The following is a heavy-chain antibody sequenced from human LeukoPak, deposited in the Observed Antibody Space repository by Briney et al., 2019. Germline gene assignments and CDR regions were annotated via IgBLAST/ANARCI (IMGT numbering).Heavy chain of an antibody. CDR3: VKVPDYDILTGYLDY. D-gene: IGHD3-9*01. V-gene: IGHV3-64D*06. J-gene: IGHJ4*02. CDR2: ISSNGGST. CDR1: GFTFSSYA. Sequence: GGSLRLSCSASGFTFSSYAMHWVRQAPGKELEYVSAISSNGGSTYYADSVKGRFTISRDNSKNTLYLQMSSLRAEDTAAYYCVKVPDYDILTGYLDYWGQGTLVTVSS.